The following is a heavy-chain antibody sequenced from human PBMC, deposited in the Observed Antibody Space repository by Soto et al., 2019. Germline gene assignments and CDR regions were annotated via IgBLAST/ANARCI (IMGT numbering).Heavy chain of an antibody. Sequence: QVQLVESGGGVVQPGRSLRLSCAASGFIFSDYAMHWVRQAPGKRLEWVAVISYGGDNKYYADSVRGRFAISRANLKNTLDLQMNSLNPEDTAVYHCAKARHSTSWYGLEADFWGQGTLVTVSS. CDR2: ISYGGDNK. CDR3: AKARHSTSWYGLEADF. CDR1: GFIFSDYA. D-gene: IGHD6-13*01. J-gene: IGHJ4*02. V-gene: IGHV3-30*09.